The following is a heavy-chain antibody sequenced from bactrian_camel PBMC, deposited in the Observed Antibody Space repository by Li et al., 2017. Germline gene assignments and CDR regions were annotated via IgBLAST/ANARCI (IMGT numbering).Heavy chain of an antibody. CDR2: IESDGSI. J-gene: IGHJ4*01. V-gene: IGHV3S53*01. D-gene: IGHD4*01. Sequence: QVQLVESGGGSVQAGGSLRLSCAASGATYSNYCMAWFRQAPGKEREGVARIESDGSISYADSVKGRFTISQDNAKNTVYLQMNSLKPEDTAMYYCAAGRSFYSDYLDEYEYNYWGQGTQVTVS. CDR1: GATYSNYC. CDR3: AAGRSFYSDYLDEYEYNY.